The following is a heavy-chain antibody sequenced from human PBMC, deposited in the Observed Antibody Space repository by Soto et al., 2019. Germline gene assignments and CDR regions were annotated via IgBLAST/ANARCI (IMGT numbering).Heavy chain of an antibody. CDR2: INSDGSST. Sequence: SGGSLRLSCAASGFTFSSYWMHWVRQAPGKGLVWVSRINSDGSSTSYVDSVKGRFTISRDNAKNTLYLQMNSLRAEDTAVYYCARVAAPYDSSGYPDYWGQGTLVTVSS. D-gene: IGHD3-22*01. CDR1: GFTFSSYW. V-gene: IGHV3-74*01. J-gene: IGHJ4*02. CDR3: ARVAAPYDSSGYPDY.